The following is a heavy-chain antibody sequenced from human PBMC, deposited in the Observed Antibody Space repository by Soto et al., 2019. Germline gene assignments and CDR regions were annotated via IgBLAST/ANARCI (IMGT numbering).Heavy chain of an antibody. J-gene: IGHJ4*02. Sequence: SETLSLTCSVSGGSISTVGHYWTWIRQPPGKGLEWIGSIYHTGSTYYSKSLRSRLTMSVDTSKSQFSLRLSSVTAAGTAVYYCARATGTLRSRNCDYWGQGSLVTVSS. CDR3: ARATGTLRSRNCDY. V-gene: IGHV4-31*03. CDR2: IYHTGST. D-gene: IGHD1-26*01. CDR1: GGSISTVGHY.